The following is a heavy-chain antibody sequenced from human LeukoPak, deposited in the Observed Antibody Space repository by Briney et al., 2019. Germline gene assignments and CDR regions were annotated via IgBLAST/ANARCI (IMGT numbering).Heavy chain of an antibody. CDR2: INHSGGT. D-gene: IGHD6-19*01. V-gene: IGHV4-34*01. CDR3: ARGHGIEVAPTGWFDS. CDR1: GGSFSGNN. Sequence: SETQSLTCAVYGGSFSGNNRSWIRQPPAKGLEWIGKINHSGGTNHNPSLTSRVTISVDTSKNQFSLKLNSMTAADTAVYYCARGHGIEVAPTGWFDSWGQGILVTVSS. J-gene: IGHJ5*01.